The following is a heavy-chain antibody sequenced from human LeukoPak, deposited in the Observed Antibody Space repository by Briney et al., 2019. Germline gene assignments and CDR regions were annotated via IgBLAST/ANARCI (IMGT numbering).Heavy chain of an antibody. J-gene: IGHJ4*02. D-gene: IGHD2-15*01. CDR1: GYTFTSYG. CDR3: ARDRIGYCSGGSCGKGY. V-gene: IGHV1-18*01. CDR2: ISAYNGNT. Sequence: ASVKVSCKASGYTFTSYGISWVRQAPGQGLEWMGWISAYNGNTNYAQKLQGRVTMTTDTSTSTAYMELRSLRSDDTAVYYCARDRIGYCSGGSCGKGYWGQGTLVTVSS.